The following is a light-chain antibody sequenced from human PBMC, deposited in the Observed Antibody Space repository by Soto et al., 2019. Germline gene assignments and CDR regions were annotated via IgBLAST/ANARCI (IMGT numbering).Light chain of an antibody. Sequence: SALTQPASVSGSPGQSITISCTGTSSDVGGYNYVSWYQQHPGKAPKLIIYEVSNRPSGVSNRFSGSKSGNTASLTISGLQAEDEADYYCNSYTSSTTLLFGGGTKLTVL. CDR3: NSYTSSTTLL. J-gene: IGLJ2*01. CDR1: SSDVGGYNY. CDR2: EVS. V-gene: IGLV2-14*01.